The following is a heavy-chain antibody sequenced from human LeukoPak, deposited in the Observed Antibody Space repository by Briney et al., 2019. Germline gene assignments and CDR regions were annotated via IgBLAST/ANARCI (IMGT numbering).Heavy chain of an antibody. CDR1: SGSFSGYY. Sequence: PSETLSLTCAVYSGSFSGYYWSWIRQPPGKGLEWIGEIYHSGGTNYNPSLKSRVTISVDTSKNQFSLKLNSVTAADTAVYYCARGFATMVRGVVLDFWGQGTLVTVSS. CDR3: ARGFATMVRGVVLDF. J-gene: IGHJ4*02. V-gene: IGHV4-34*01. CDR2: IYHSGGT. D-gene: IGHD3-10*01.